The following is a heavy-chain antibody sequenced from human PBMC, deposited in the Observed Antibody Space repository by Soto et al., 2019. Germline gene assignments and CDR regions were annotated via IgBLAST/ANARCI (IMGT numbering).Heavy chain of an antibody. V-gene: IGHV4-30-2*01. J-gene: IGHJ6*02. Sequence: QLQLQESGSGLVKPSQTLSLTCAVSGGSISSGGYSWSWIRQPPGKGLEWIGYIYHSGSTYYNPSLKSRVTISVDRSKNQFSLKLSSVTAADTAVYYCARARGTVTNRYYYYGMDVWGQGTTVTVSS. CDR1: GGSISSGGYS. D-gene: IGHD4-17*01. CDR2: IYHSGST. CDR3: ARARGTVTNRYYYYGMDV.